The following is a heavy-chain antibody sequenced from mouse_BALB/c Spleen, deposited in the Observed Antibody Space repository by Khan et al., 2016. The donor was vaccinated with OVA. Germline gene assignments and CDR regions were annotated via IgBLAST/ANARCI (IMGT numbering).Heavy chain of an antibody. CDR1: GFTFRAYG. D-gene: IGHD1-3*01. CDR3: ASRLSGSFAY. J-gene: IGHJ3*01. Sequence: EVQLVESGGDLARPGGSVKLSCAASGFTFRAYGMSWVRQSPDKGLGWVATINSDGYYTYYPDSLKGRFTISRDNAKITLYLQMPSLKSEDTAMYYCASRLSGSFAYWGQGTLVTVSA. CDR2: INSDGYYT. V-gene: IGHV5-6*01.